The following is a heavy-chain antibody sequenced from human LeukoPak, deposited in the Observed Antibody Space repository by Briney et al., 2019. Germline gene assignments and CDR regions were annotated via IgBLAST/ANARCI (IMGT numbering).Heavy chain of an antibody. CDR2: ISQFGST. CDR3: ASLVVVVVTASEIDY. Sequence: SETLSLTCDVLGGPFSGYYWSWIRQPPGRGLEWIGEISQFGSTDYNPSLKSRVTISGDTSKNQFSLELRSVTAADTAVYYCASLVVVVVTASEIDYWGQGTLVTVSS. D-gene: IGHD2-21*02. CDR1: GGPFSGYY. V-gene: IGHV4-34*01. J-gene: IGHJ4*02.